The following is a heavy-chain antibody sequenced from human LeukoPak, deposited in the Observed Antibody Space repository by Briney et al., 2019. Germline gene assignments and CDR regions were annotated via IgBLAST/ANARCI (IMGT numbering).Heavy chain of an antibody. Sequence: GASAKVSCKASGYSSTGYYMHWVRQAPGQGLEWMGWINPNSGGTNYAQKFQGRVTMTRDTSISTAYMELSRLRSDDTAVYYCAREAAAAGRNFDYWGQGTLVTVSS. J-gene: IGHJ4*02. V-gene: IGHV1-2*02. CDR2: INPNSGGT. CDR3: AREAAAAGRNFDY. D-gene: IGHD6-13*01. CDR1: GYSSTGYY.